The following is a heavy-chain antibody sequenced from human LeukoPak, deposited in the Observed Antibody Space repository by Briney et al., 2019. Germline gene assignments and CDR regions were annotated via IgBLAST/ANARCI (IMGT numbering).Heavy chain of an antibody. J-gene: IGHJ1*01. CDR2: INHSGST. CDR1: GGSFSGYY. CDR3: ARGGVGAKAVQH. D-gene: IGHD1-26*01. Sequence: SETLSLTCAVYGGSFSGYYWSWIRQPPRKGLEWIGEINHSGSTNYNPSLKSRVTISVDTSKNQFSLKLSSVTAADTAVYYCARGGVGAKAVQHWGQGILVTVSS. V-gene: IGHV4-34*01.